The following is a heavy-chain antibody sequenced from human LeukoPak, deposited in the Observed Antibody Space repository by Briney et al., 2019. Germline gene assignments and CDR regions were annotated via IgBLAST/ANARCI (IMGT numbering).Heavy chain of an antibody. V-gene: IGHV5-10-1*01. Sequence: GESVKISRKGSGYSFTSYWISWVRQMPGEGLEWMGRIDPSDSYTNYSPSFQGHVTISADKPIRTAYLQWSSLKASDTAMYYWARQYHSGYVTDYWGQGTLVTVSS. CDR3: ARQYHSGYVTDY. CDR1: GYSFTSYW. D-gene: IGHD5-12*01. J-gene: IGHJ4*02. CDR2: IDPSDSYT.